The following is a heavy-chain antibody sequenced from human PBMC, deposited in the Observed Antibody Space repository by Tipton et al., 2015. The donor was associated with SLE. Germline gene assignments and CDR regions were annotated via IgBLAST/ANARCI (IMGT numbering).Heavy chain of an antibody. CDR1: GGSVSSSSKY. CDR3: ASLAGFWSGYPDY. Sequence: TLSLTCTVSGGSVSSSSKYWAWIRQPPGKGLEWIGSLYYSGNTYYNPSLKSRVTISLDTSKNQFSLKLSSVTAADTAVYYCASLAGFWSGYPDYWGQGTLVTVSS. V-gene: IGHV4-39*07. CDR2: LYYSGNT. D-gene: IGHD3-3*01. J-gene: IGHJ4*02.